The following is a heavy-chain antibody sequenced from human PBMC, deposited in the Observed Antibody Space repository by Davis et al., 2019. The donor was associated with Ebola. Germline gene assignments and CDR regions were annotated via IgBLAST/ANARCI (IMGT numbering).Heavy chain of an antibody. J-gene: IGHJ6*02. CDR1: GYSFTSYW. Sequence: PGGSLRLSCTGSGYSFTSYWIGWVRQMPGKGLEWMGRIYPSDSYTNYSPSFQGHVTISADKSISTAYLQWSSLKASDTAMYYCASDRPSIWTKGMDVWGQGTTVTVSS. CDR2: IYPSDSYT. D-gene: IGHD3-3*02. V-gene: IGHV5-10-1*01. CDR3: ASDRPSIWTKGMDV.